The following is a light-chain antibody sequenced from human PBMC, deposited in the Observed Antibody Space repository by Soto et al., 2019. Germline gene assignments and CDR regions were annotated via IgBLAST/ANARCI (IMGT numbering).Light chain of an antibody. V-gene: IGKV4-1*01. Sequence: DIVMTQSQDSLAVSLGERSTINCKSSQSVLYSSNNKNYLAWYQQKPGQPPKLLIYWASTRESGVPDRFSGSGSGTDFTLTISSLQAEDVAFYYCQQYYSTPVTFGPGTKVDIK. CDR3: QQYYSTPVT. CDR1: QSVLYSSNNKNY. CDR2: WAS. J-gene: IGKJ3*01.